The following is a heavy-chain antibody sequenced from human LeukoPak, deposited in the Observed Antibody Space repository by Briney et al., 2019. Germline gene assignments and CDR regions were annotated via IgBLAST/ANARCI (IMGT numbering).Heavy chain of an antibody. CDR2: INPNSGGT. Sequence: ASVKVSCKASGYTFTGYYMHWVRQVPGQGLEWMGWINPNSGGTNYAQKFQGRVTMTRDTSISTAYMELSRLRSDDTAVYYCARIPYYGSGSYYNSWGQGTLVTVSS. V-gene: IGHV1-2*02. D-gene: IGHD3-10*01. CDR3: ARIPYYGSGSYYNS. J-gene: IGHJ4*02. CDR1: GYTFTGYY.